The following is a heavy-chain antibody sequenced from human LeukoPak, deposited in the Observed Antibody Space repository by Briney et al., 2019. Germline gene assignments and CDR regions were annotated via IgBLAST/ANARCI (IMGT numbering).Heavy chain of an antibody. CDR2: IKQDGSEK. CDR1: GFTFSSYW. V-gene: IGHV3-7*03. CDR3: AKNGDRGAYCSGGSCYPYYYYYIDV. J-gene: IGHJ6*03. Sequence: GGSLRLSCAASGFTFSSYWMSWVRQAPGKGLEWVANIKQDGSEKYYVDSVKGRFTISRDNAKNSLYLQMNSLRAEDTAIYYCAKNGDRGAYCSGGSCYPYYYYYIDVWGKGTTVTISS. D-gene: IGHD2-15*01.